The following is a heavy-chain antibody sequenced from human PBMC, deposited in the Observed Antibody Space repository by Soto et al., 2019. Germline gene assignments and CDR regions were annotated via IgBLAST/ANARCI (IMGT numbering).Heavy chain of an antibody. J-gene: IGHJ3*02. CDR2: INAGNGNT. CDR3: ARERPGHLFPDAFDI. D-gene: IGHD3-10*01. V-gene: IGHV1-3*01. CDR1: GYTFTSYA. Sequence: ASVKVSCKASGYTFTSYAMHWVRQAPGQRLEWMGWINAGNGNTKYSQKFQGRVTITRDTSASTAHMELSSLRSEDTAVYYCARERPGHLFPDAFDIWGQGTMVTVSS.